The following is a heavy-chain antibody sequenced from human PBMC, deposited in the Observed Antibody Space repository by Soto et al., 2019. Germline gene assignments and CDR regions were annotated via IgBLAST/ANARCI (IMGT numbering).Heavy chain of an antibody. J-gene: IGHJ4*02. D-gene: IGHD6-6*01. V-gene: IGHV4-34*01. CDR3: ARAPKVSGSSQARPDF. CDR1: SGAFSGYY. Sequence: SVPLSLTCSIYSGAFSGYYWSWIREPRVKGLEWIGEISQSGNTNYSPSLKSRVSISIDTSKKQFSLNLASVSAADTAVYYCARAPKVSGSSQARPDFWGQGTLVTVSS. CDR2: ISQSGNT.